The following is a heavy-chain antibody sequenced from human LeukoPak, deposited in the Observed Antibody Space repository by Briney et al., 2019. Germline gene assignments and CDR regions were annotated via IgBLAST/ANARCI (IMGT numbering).Heavy chain of an antibody. CDR1: GFTFSSYA. D-gene: IGHD6-13*01. V-gene: IGHV3-30*04. CDR2: ISYDGSNK. CDR3: AKDQAAAAGMRY. Sequence: PGRSLRLSCAASGFTFSSYAMHWVRQAPGKGLEWVAVISYDGSNKYYADSVKGRFTISRDNSKNTLYLQMNSLRAEDTAVYYCAKDQAAAAGMRYWGQGTLVTVSS. J-gene: IGHJ4*02.